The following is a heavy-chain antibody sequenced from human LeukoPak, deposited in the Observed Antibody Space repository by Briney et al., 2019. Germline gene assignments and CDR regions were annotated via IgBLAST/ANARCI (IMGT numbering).Heavy chain of an antibody. V-gene: IGHV3-48*04. D-gene: IGHD6-19*01. J-gene: IGHJ4*02. Sequence: GGSLRLSCSTSGFTFSAFSMNWVRQAPGKGLEWISFISTTGSTIFYAHSVQGRFTISRDNAKNSLYLQLNSLRADDSAVYYCARDSLIAVADYATFDYWGQGTRVPVSS. CDR1: GFTFSAFS. CDR3: ARDSLIAVADYATFDY. CDR2: ISTTGSTI.